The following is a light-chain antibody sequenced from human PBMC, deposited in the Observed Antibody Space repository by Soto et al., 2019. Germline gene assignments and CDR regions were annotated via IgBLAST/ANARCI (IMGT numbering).Light chain of an antibody. V-gene: IGKV3-20*01. CDR2: GAS. Sequence: EVVLTQSPITLSLSPGEKATLSCRASQSVSSSYLAWYQQKPAHPPRLLIHGASNRATGIPDRFSGSGSGTDFTLTISRLEAADFAVYYCQQYGSLSWTFGQGTKVDIK. J-gene: IGKJ1*01. CDR3: QQYGSLSWT. CDR1: QSVSSSY.